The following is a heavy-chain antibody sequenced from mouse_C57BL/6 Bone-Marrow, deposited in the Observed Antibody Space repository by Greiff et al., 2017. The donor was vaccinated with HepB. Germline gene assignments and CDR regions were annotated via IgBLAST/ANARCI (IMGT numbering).Heavy chain of an antibody. CDR2: ISSGSSTI. CDR1: GFTFSDYG. D-gene: IGHD1-1*01. J-gene: IGHJ4*01. Sequence: EVMLVESGGGLVKPGGSLKLSCAASGFTFSDYGMHWVRQAPEKGLEWVAYISSGSSTIYYADTVKGRFTISRDNAKNTLFLQMTSLRSEDTAMYYCANYGSSHYAMDYWGQGTSVTVSS. CDR3: ANYGSSHYAMDY. V-gene: IGHV5-17*01.